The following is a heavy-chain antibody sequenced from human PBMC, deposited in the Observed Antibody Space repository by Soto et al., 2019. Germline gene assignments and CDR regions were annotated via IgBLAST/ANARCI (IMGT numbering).Heavy chain of an antibody. CDR1: GGSISSSNW. J-gene: IGHJ4*02. Sequence: QVQLQESGPGLVKPSGTLSLTCAVSGGSISSSNWWSWVRQPPGKGLEWIGEIYHSESTNYNPSRKCRVTISVDKSKNHCSLKLSSVTAADTAGDYWARLGITGTRSFDYWGQGTLVTVSS. D-gene: IGHD1-7*01. CDR3: ARLGITGTRSFDY. V-gene: IGHV4-4*02. CDR2: IYHSEST.